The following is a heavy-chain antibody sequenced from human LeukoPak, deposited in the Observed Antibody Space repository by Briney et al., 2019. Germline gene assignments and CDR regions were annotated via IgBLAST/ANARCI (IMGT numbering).Heavy chain of an antibody. CDR3: ARVEYYYFYMDV. CDR2: INHSGST. D-gene: IGHD3-3*01. J-gene: IGHJ6*03. CDR1: GYSISSGYY. V-gene: IGHV4-38-2*02. Sequence: SETLSLTCTVSGYSISSGYYWSWIRQPPGKGLEWIGEINHSGSTNYNPSLKSRVTISVDTSKNQFSLKLSSVTAADTAVYYCARVEYYYFYMDVWGKGTTVTVSS.